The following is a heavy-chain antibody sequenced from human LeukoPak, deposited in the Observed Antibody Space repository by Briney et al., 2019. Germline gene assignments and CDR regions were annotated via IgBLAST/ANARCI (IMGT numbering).Heavy chain of an antibody. CDR1: GGSISGHH. CDR3: ARLIYYGSGSYWYFDL. J-gene: IGHJ2*01. V-gene: IGHV4-4*07. CDR2: LYSSGST. D-gene: IGHD3-10*01. Sequence: PSETLSLTCAVAGGSISGHHWSWIRLPAGKGLEWIGRLYSSGSTNYNPSLKSRDTMSVDTSKNQFSLKLSSVTAADTAVFYCARLIYYGSGSYWYFDLWGRGTLVTVSS.